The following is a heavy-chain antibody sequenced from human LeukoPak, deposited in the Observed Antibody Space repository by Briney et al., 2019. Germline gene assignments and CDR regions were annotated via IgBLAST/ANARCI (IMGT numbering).Heavy chain of an antibody. CDR2: ISGSGGST. V-gene: IGHV3-23*01. CDR1: GFTVSSNY. CDR3: ASVRSFVVVPATMNI. D-gene: IGHD2-2*01. J-gene: IGHJ4*02. Sequence: GGSLRLSCAASGFTVSSNYMSWVRQAPGKGLEWVSAISGSGGSTYYADSVKGRFTISRDNSKNTLYLQMNSLRAEDTAVYYCASVRSFVVVPATMNIWGQGTLVTVSS.